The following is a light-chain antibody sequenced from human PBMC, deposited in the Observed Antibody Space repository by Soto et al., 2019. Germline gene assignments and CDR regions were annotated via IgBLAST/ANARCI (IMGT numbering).Light chain of an antibody. CDR2: DVS. V-gene: IGLV2-14*01. J-gene: IGLJ1*01. CDR3: SSYTDSSPFV. Sequence: QSVLTQPASVSGSPGQSITISCTGTSSDVGGYNYVSWYQQHPGKAPKLMIYDVSNWPSGVSNRFSGSKSGNTASLTISGLHAEDEGDYYCSSYTDSSPFVFGTGTKLTVL. CDR1: SSDVGGYNY.